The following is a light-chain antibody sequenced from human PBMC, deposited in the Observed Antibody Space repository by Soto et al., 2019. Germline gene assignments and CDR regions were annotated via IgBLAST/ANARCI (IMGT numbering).Light chain of an antibody. CDR3: QQYDKWPYT. CDR2: GAF. J-gene: IGKJ2*01. Sequence: EIVLTQSPATLSVSPGERATLSCRTSQSVGSNLAWYQQQPGQAPRLLIYGAFIRAPGFPVTFRGTGSGSEFTLTISSLQSEDGALYYCQQYDKWPYTFGQGTNLEIK. CDR1: QSVGSN. V-gene: IGKV3-15*01.